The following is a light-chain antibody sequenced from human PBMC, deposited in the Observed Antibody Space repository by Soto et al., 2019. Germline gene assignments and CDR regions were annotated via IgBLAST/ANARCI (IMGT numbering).Light chain of an antibody. V-gene: IGKV3-11*01. J-gene: IGKJ4*01. CDR1: QSVSSY. Sequence: EIVLTQSPATLSLSPGKRATLSCRASQSVSSYLAWYQQKPGQAPRLLIYDASNRATGIPARFSGSGSGTDFTLTISSLEPEDFAVYYCQQRSDWPSTFGGGTKVEIK. CDR3: QQRSDWPST. CDR2: DAS.